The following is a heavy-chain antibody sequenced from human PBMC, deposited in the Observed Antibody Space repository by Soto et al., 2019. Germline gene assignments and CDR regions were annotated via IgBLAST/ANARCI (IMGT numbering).Heavy chain of an antibody. Sequence: GFTFSSYGMHWVRQAPGKGLEWVAVISYDGSNKYYADSVKGRFTISRDNSKNTLYLQMNSLRAEDTAVYYCAKEEVPAATYYYYYYGMDVWGQGTTVTVSS. CDR2: ISYDGSNK. J-gene: IGHJ6*02. V-gene: IGHV3-30*18. CDR3: AKEEVPAATYYYYYYGMDV. CDR1: GFTFSSYG. D-gene: IGHD2-2*01.